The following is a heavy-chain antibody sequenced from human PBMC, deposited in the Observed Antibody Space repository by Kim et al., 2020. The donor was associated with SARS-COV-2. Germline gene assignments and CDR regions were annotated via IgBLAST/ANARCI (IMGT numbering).Heavy chain of an antibody. D-gene: IGHD4-17*01. CDR3: ARGPYGDYLTS. J-gene: IGHJ4*02. V-gene: IGHV4-30-2*06. CDR1: GASISSGSYS. Sequence: SETLSLTCDVSGASISSGSYSWSWIRQSPGQGLEWIASIYQSGGTYYTPSLKSRLPIPMDRSRNRFSLTLTSVTAAARAAYYGARGPYGDYLTSWAQGPL. CDR2: IYQSGGT.